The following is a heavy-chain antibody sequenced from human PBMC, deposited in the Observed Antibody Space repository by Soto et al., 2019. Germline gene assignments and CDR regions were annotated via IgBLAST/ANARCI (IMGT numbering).Heavy chain of an antibody. Sequence: SVKVSCKASGFTFTSSAMQWVRQARGQRLEWIGWIVVGSGNTNYAQKFQERVTITRDMSTSTAYMELSSLRSEDTAVYYCAAVILVYCSSTSCYFANYYYMDVWGKGTTVTVSS. CDR3: AAVILVYCSSTSCYFANYYYMDV. V-gene: IGHV1-58*02. J-gene: IGHJ6*03. CDR2: IVVGSGNT. CDR1: GFTFTSSA. D-gene: IGHD2-2*01.